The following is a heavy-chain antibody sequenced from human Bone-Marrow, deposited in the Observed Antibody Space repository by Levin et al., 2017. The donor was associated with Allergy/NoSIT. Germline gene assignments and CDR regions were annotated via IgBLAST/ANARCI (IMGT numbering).Heavy chain of an antibody. J-gene: IGHJ5*02. V-gene: IGHV7-4-1*02. CDR2: INMYTGDP. CDR3: ARGGGSGSYYKDDWLDP. D-gene: IGHD3-10*01. CDR1: GYTFTSYS. Sequence: ASVKVSCKASGYTFTSYSINWVRQAPGQGLEWMGWINMYTGDPTYAQGFTGRFVFSLDTSVSTAYLQIISLEAEDTAVYYCARGGGSGSYYKDDWLDPWGQGTLVTVSS.